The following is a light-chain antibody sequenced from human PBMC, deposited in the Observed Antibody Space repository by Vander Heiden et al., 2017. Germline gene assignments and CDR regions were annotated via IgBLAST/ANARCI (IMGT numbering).Light chain of an antibody. V-gene: IGKV3-11*01. CDR3: QQRSNWPPT. J-gene: IGKJ5*01. Sequence: DIVLTQSPATLSLSPGERATLSCRASQSVSSYLAWYQQKPGQAPRLLIYDASNRATGIPARFSGSGPGTDFTLTISSLEPEDFAVYYCQQRSNWPPTFGQGTRLEIK. CDR1: QSVSSY. CDR2: DAS.